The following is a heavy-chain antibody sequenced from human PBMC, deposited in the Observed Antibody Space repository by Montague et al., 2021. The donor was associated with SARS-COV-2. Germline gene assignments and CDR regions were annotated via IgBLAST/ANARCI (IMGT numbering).Heavy chain of an antibody. J-gene: IGHJ3*02. CDR1: GFTFSSYA. CDR2: ISYDGSNK. V-gene: IGHV3-30-3*01. CDR3: ARPSSGSYYHAFDI. D-gene: IGHD1-26*01. Sequence: SLRLSCAASGFTFSSYAMHWVRQAPGKGLEWVAVISYDGSNKYYADSVKGRFTISRDNSKNTLYPQMNSLRAEDTAVYYCARPSSGSYYHAFDIWGQGTMVTVSS.